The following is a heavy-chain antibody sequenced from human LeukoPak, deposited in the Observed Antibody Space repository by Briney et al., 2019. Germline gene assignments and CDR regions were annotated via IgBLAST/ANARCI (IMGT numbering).Heavy chain of an antibody. CDR3: AKEIGSYYDSSGYYLFDY. D-gene: IGHD3-22*01. CDR2: ISGSGGST. CDR1: GFTFSSYA. J-gene: IGHJ4*02. V-gene: IGHV3-23*01. Sequence: PGGSLRLSCAASGFTFSSYAMSWVRQAPGKGQEWVSAISGSGGSTYYADSVKGRFTISRDNSKNTLYLQMNSLRAEDTAVYYCAKEIGSYYDSSGYYLFDYWGQGTLVTVSS.